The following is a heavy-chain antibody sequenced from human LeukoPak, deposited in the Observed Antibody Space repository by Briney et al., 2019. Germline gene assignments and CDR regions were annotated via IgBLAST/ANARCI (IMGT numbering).Heavy chain of an antibody. J-gene: IGHJ4*02. Sequence: SETLSLTCAVSGYSISSGYYWGWIRQPPGKELEWIGSSYHSGSTYYNPSLKSRVTISVDTSKNQFSLKLSSVTAADTAVYYCARGRIVVVVAATNPFDYWGQGTLVTVSS. CDR2: SYHSGST. D-gene: IGHD2-15*01. CDR3: ARGRIVVVVAATNPFDY. CDR1: GYSISSGYY. V-gene: IGHV4-38-2*01.